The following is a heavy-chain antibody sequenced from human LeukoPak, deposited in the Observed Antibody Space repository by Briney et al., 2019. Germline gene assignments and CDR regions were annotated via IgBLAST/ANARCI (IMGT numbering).Heavy chain of an antibody. Sequence: SETLSLTCTVSGGSISSYYWSWIRQPPGKGLEWIGSIYYSGSTYYNPSLKSRVTISVDTSKNQFSLKLSSVTAADTAVYYCARRGIAVAGTVRWFDPWGQGTLVTVSS. V-gene: IGHV4-59*12. CDR2: IYYSGST. CDR1: GGSISSYY. D-gene: IGHD6-19*01. J-gene: IGHJ5*02. CDR3: ARRGIAVAGTVRWFDP.